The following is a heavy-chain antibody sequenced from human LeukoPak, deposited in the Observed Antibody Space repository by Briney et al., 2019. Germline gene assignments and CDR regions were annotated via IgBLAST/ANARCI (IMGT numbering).Heavy chain of an antibody. Sequence: PGGSLRLSCAASGFTLSSYAMSWVRQAPGKGLEWVPTIDVTTGGSYYADSVKGRFTISRDTFQNTLYLQLNSLRVDDTAVYYCAKVNYYQPYFWGQGTLVTVSS. CDR3: AKVNYYQPYF. CDR2: IDVTTGGS. D-gene: IGHD2-2*01. J-gene: IGHJ4*02. V-gene: IGHV3-23*01. CDR1: GFTLSSYA.